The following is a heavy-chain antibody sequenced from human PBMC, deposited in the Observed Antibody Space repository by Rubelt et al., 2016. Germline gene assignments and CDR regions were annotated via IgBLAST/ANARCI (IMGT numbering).Heavy chain of an antibody. V-gene: IGHV1-46*01. CDR3: AREQETTVTIEGVLGY. J-gene: IGHJ4*02. D-gene: IGHD4-17*01. CDR2: VNPSGGST. CDR1: GYTFTSYY. Sequence: QVQLVQSGAEVKKPGASVKVSCKASGYTFTSYYMHWVRQAPGQGLEWMGIVNPSGGSTSYAQKFQGRATMTRDTSTSTVYMELSSLRSEDTVVYYCAREQETTVTIEGVLGYWGQGTLVTVSS.